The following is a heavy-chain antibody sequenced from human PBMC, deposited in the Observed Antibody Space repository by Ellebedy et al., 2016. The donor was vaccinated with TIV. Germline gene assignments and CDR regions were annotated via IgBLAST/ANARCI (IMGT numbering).Heavy chain of an antibody. J-gene: IGHJ6*02. Sequence: SVKVSCXASGGTLINHVISWVRQAPGQGLEWMGGIIPIFGSPHYAQKFQGRVTISADESTSTPYMELSSLTAEDTAAYYCARGLQRNYYYGMDVWGQGTTVTVSS. D-gene: IGHD5-18*01. CDR3: ARGLQRNYYYGMDV. CDR1: GGTLINHV. V-gene: IGHV1-69*13. CDR2: IIPIFGSP.